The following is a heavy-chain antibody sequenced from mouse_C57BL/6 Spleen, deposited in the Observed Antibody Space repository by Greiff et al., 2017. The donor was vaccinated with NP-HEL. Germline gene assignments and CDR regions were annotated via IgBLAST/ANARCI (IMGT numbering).Heavy chain of an antibody. D-gene: IGHD2-1*01. CDR1: GFTFSSYG. Sequence: EVMLVESGGDLVKPGGSLKLSCAASGFTFSSYGMSWVRQTPDKRLEWVATISSGGSYTYYPDSVKGRFTISRDNAKNTLYLQMSSLKSEDTAMYYCARDYGNYGFYFDYWGQGTTLTVSS. CDR3: ARDYGNYGFYFDY. CDR2: ISSGGSYT. J-gene: IGHJ2*01. V-gene: IGHV5-6*01.